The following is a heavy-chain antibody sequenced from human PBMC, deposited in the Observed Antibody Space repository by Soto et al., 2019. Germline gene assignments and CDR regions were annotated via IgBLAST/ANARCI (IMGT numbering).Heavy chain of an antibody. V-gene: IGHV1-58*01. CDR1: GFTFRSSA. CDR3: ATGAYCSGGSCSDYYYYYYGMDV. J-gene: IGHJ6*02. CDR2: LVVGTGNT. Sequence: SVKVCCKTSGFTFRSSAVQWVRQARGQRLEWIGWLVVGTGNTNYAQKFQQRVTISSDRSTNTVSMELSSLTSEDTAVYYCATGAYCSGGSCSDYYYYYYGMDVWGQGPTVTVS. D-gene: IGHD2-15*01.